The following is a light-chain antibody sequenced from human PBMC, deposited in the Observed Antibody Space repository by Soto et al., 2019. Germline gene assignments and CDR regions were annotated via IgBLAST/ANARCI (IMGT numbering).Light chain of an antibody. CDR3: QKYNSAPPT. J-gene: IGKJ4*01. CDR1: QGISNY. Sequence: DIQMTQSPSSLSASVGDRVTITCRASQGISNYLVWYQQKPGKVPKLLIYAASTLKSGVPSRFSGSESRTDFTLTISSLQPEDVATYYYQKYNSAPPTFGGGTKVEIK. CDR2: AAS. V-gene: IGKV1-27*01.